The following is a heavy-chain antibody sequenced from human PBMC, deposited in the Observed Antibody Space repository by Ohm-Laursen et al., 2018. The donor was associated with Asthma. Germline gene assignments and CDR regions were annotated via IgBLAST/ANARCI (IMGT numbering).Heavy chain of an antibody. CDR1: GTSISSYY. V-gene: IGHV4-39*01. CDR3: ARHPTTDWFDP. Sequence: SETLSLTCTVSGTSISSYYWGWIRQPPGKGLEWIGSIYYSGGTYYNPSLKSRVTISVDTSKNQFSLRLSSVTAADTAVYYCARHPTTDWFDPWGQGTLVTVSS. CDR2: IYYSGGT. J-gene: IGHJ5*02. D-gene: IGHD4-11*01.